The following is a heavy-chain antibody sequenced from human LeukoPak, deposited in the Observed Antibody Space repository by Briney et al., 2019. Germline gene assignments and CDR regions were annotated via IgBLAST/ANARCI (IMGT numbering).Heavy chain of an antibody. V-gene: IGHV3-33*06. CDR2: IWYDGSNK. Sequence: HPGGSLRLSCAASGFTFSSYGMHWVRQAPGKGLEWVAVIWYDGSNKYYADSVKGRFTISRDNSKNTLYLQMNSLRAEDTAVYYCAKGPTSDGWCWIEYFQHWGQGTLVTVSS. D-gene: IGHD6-19*01. CDR1: GFTFSSYG. CDR3: AKGPTSDGWCWIEYFQH. J-gene: IGHJ1*01.